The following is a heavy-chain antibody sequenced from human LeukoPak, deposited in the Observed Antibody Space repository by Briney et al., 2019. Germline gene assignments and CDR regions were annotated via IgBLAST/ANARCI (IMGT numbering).Heavy chain of an antibody. CDR3: TTLYDILTGN. V-gene: IGHV1-24*01. Sequence: ASVKVSCKVSGYTLTELSMHWGRQAPGKGLEWMGGFDPEYGETIYAQRFQGRVTMTEDTSTDTAYMELSSLRSEDTAVYYCTTLYDILTGNWGQGTLVTVSS. D-gene: IGHD3-9*01. CDR2: FDPEYGET. CDR1: GYTLTELS. J-gene: IGHJ4*02.